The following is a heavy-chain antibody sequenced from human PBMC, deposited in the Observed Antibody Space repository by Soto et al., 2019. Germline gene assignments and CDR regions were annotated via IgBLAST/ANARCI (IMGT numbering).Heavy chain of an antibody. CDR2: IYYSGST. V-gene: IGHV4-39*01. CDR3: ARYCSSTSCYTRRDTHDLSDDAFDI. J-gene: IGHJ3*02. CDR1: GGSISSSSYY. D-gene: IGHD2-2*02. Sequence: PSETLSLTCTVSGGSISSSSYYWGWIRQPPGKGLEWIGSIYYSGSTYYNPSLKSRVTISVDTSKNQFSLKPSSVAAADTAVYYCARYCSSTSCYTRRDTHDLSDDAFDIWGQGTMVTVSS.